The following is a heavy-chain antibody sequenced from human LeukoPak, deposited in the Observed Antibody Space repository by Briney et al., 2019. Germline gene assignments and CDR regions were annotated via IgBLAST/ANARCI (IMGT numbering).Heavy chain of an antibody. V-gene: IGHV4-4*07. Sequence: PSETLSLTYSVSGGSISTYYWSWIRQPAGKGLEWIGRVHRSGNTNYNPSLQSRVTMSVDTSKNQISLRLRFVTAADTAVYYCARDDFEYSVHYGMDVWGQGTAVTVSS. J-gene: IGHJ6*02. CDR3: ARDDFEYSVHYGMDV. D-gene: IGHD3-9*01. CDR2: VHRSGNT. CDR1: GGSISTYY.